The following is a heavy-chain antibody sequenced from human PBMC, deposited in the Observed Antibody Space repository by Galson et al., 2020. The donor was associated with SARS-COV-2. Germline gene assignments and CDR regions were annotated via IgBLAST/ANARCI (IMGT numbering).Heavy chain of an antibody. CDR3: AAGYSAGWYRISFLQY. J-gene: IGHJ4*02. D-gene: IGHD6-13*01. CDR1: GGTFNDYA. CDR2: VIPVFHRP. Sequence: SVKVSCKAPGGTFNDYAISWVRQAPGQGLEWMGGVIPVFHRPIYAQKFQDRVTITADESTSTAYMELSSLISEDTAVYYCAAGYSAGWYRISFLQYWGLGTLVTVSS. V-gene: IGHV1-69*13.